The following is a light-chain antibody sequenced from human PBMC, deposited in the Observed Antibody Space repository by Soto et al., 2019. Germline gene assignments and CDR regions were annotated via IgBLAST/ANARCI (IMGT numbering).Light chain of an antibody. V-gene: IGKV1-5*03. J-gene: IGKJ1*01. Sequence: SKEDRMSISVRASQSTSSYVAWYQQKPGEAPKLLIYQASSLVYGVTTTFSVGRRSTEFSCTTITLLCDDISYYFSQQYSRQETFAQGTKVDIK. CDR2: QAS. CDR3: QQYSRQET. CDR1: QSTSSY.